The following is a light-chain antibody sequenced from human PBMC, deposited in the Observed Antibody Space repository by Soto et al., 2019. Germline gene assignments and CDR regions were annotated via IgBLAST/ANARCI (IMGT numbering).Light chain of an antibody. CDR3: QQYNNWPPTYT. Sequence: EIVMTQSPATLSVSPGERATLSCRASQSVSSNLAWYQQKPGQAPRLLIYGASTRATGIPARFSGSGSGTAFTLTISSLQSEYVAVYYCQQYNNWPPTYTFGHGTKLEIK. J-gene: IGKJ2*01. CDR2: GAS. CDR1: QSVSSN. V-gene: IGKV3-15*01.